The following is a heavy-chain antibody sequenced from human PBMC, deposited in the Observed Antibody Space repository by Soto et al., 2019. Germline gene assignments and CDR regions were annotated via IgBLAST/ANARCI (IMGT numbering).Heavy chain of an antibody. D-gene: IGHD4-17*01. CDR2: THQSGRT. J-gene: IGHJ4*02. Sequence: QVQLQESGQGPVKPSGTLSLTCTVSGVAMSSSNWWNWVRQAPGKGLEWIGETHQSGRTNYNPSLKSRVTISVDKSKNQFSLKLSSVTAAETALYYCARSEATVLYFWGQGTLVTVSS. CDR3: ARSEATVLYF. CDR1: GVAMSSSNW. V-gene: IGHV4-4*02.